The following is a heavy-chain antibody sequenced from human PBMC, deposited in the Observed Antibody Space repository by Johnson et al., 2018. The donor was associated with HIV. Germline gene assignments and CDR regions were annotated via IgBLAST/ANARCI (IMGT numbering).Heavy chain of an antibody. Sequence: VQLVESGGGLVKPGGSLRLSCAASGFTFNNAWMSWVRQAPGKGLEWVGRIKSTTDGGTTDYAAPVKDRFTISRDDSKNTLYLQMNSLKTEDTAVYYCTTDKQQGLTVDIWGQGTMVTVSS. D-gene: IGHD1/OR15-1a*01. CDR3: TTDKQQGLTVDI. J-gene: IGHJ3*02. CDR1: GFTFNNAW. V-gene: IGHV3-15*01. CDR2: IKSTTDGGTT.